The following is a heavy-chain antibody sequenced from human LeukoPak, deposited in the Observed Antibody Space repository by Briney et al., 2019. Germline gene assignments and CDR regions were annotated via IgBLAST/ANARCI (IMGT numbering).Heavy chain of an antibody. CDR3: ARSIAARALDY. V-gene: IGHV1-69*06. J-gene: IGHJ4*02. D-gene: IGHD6-6*01. Sequence: SVKVSCKAPGGTFSSYAISWVRQAPGQGLEWMGGIIPIFGTANYAQKFQGRVTITADKSTSTAYMELSSLRSEDTAVYYCARSIAARALDYWGQGTLVTVSS. CDR2: IIPIFGTA. CDR1: GGTFSSYA.